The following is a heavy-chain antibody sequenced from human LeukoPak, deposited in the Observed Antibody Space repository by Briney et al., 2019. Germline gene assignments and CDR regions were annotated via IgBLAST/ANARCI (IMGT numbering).Heavy chain of an antibody. Sequence: ASVKVSCKASGGTFSSYGISWVRQAPGQGLEWMGRIIPILGIANYAQKFQGRVTITADKSASTAYMELSSLRSEDTAVYYCAREVGDYAFSPAFFDLWGRGTLVTVSS. CDR2: IIPILGIA. D-gene: IGHD4-17*01. V-gene: IGHV1-69*04. J-gene: IGHJ2*01. CDR1: GGTFSSYG. CDR3: AREVGDYAFSPAFFDL.